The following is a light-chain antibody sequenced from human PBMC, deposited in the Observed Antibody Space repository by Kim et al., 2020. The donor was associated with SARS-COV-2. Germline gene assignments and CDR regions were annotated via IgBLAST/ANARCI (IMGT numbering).Light chain of an antibody. CDR3: SSYTSSSLWV. CDR2: DVS. CDR1: SSDVGGYKY. J-gene: IGLJ3*02. V-gene: IGLV2-14*04. Sequence: GQSVTISCTGTSSDVGGYKYVSWYQRHPGKAPKLVIYDVSTRPSGVSNRSSGSKSGNPASLTISGLQAEDEADYYCSSYTSSSLWVFGGGTQLTVL.